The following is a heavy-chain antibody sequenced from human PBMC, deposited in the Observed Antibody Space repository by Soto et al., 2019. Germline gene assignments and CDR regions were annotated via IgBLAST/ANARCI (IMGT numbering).Heavy chain of an antibody. D-gene: IGHD2-2*02. J-gene: IGHJ6*02. V-gene: IGHV1-18*01. CDR2: ISAYNGNT. Sequence: QVPLVQSGAEVKKPGASVKVSCKASGYTFTSYGISWVRQAPGQGLEWMGWISAYNGNTNYAQKLQGRVTMTTDTSTSTAYMELRSLRSDDTAVYYCARERCSSTSCYTLIYYYYGMDVWGQGTTVTVSS. CDR3: ARERCSSTSCYTLIYYYYGMDV. CDR1: GYTFTSYG.